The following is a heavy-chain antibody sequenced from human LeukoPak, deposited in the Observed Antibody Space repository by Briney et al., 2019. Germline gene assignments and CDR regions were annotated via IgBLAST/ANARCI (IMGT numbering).Heavy chain of an antibody. CDR3: ARGTYYYDSSGYVYYYYMDV. Sequence: SETLSLTCAVYGGSFSGYYWSWIRQPPGKGLEWIGEINHSGSTNYNPSLKSRVTISVDTSKNQFSLQLNSVTPEDTAVYYCARGTYYYDSSGYVYYYYMDVWGKGTTVTVSS. J-gene: IGHJ6*03. V-gene: IGHV4-34*01. CDR1: GGSFSGYY. CDR2: INHSGST. D-gene: IGHD3-22*01.